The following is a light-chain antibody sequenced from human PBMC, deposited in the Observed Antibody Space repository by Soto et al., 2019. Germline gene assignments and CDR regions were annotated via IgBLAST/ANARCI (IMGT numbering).Light chain of an antibody. Sequence: EIALMQSPGTLSFSPGEIATPSCRFSQSVSSRYLAWYQQYPGQAPRLLIYRASSRAAGIPDRYSESGSGTDFTLSISRLEPEELAVYSCQQYGRSSYTSGQGNKQEIK. CDR1: QSVSSRY. J-gene: IGKJ2*01. CDR2: RAS. CDR3: QQYGRSSYT. V-gene: IGKV3-20*01.